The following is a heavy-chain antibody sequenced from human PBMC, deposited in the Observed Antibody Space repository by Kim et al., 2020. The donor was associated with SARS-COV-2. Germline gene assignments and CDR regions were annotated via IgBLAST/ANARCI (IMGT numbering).Heavy chain of an antibody. CDR2: INNDGTYT. Sequence: GGSLRLSCAASGFTFTRYWMHWVRQAPGKGLAWVSVINNDGTYTSYADSVRGRFTIFRDNAKNTLYLQMNSLRDEDTAIYYCSTDLPGELLHYFDYWGQ. D-gene: IGHD3-10*01. V-gene: IGHV3-74*01. CDR3: STDLPGELLHYFDY. CDR1: GFTFTRYW. J-gene: IGHJ4*02.